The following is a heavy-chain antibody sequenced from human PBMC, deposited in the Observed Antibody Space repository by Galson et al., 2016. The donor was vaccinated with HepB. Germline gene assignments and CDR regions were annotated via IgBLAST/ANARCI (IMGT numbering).Heavy chain of an antibody. CDR1: GYTFTSYY. CDR2: INPSGGST. D-gene: IGHD6-13*01. J-gene: IGHJ4*02. V-gene: IGHV1-46*01. Sequence: SVKVSCKASGYTFTSYYMHWVRQAPGQGLEWMGIINPSGGSTSYARKFQGRVTMTRDTSTSTVYMELSSLRSEDTAVYYCARLAAAGTADYWGQGTLVTVSS. CDR3: ARLAAAGTADY.